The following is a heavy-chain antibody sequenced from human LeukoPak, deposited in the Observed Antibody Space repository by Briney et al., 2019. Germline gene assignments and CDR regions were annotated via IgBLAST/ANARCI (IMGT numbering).Heavy chain of an antibody. J-gene: IGHJ4*02. CDR1: GGSFSGYY. CDR3: ARAQHDFWSGYRRNYFDY. V-gene: IGHV4-34*01. D-gene: IGHD3-3*01. Sequence: SETLSLTCAVYGGSFSGYYWSWIRQPPGKGLEWSGEINHSGSTNYNPSLKSRVTISVDTSKNQFSLKLSSVTAADTAVYYCARAQHDFWSGYRRNYFDYWGQGTLVTISS. CDR2: INHSGST.